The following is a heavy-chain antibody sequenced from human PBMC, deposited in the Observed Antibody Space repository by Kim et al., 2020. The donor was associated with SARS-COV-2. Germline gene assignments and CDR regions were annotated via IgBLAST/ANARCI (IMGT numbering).Heavy chain of an antibody. J-gene: IGHJ3*02. D-gene: IGHD5-12*01. CDR3: ATWPQMATKKDGLDAFDI. Sequence: GGSLRLSCAASGFTFSSYAMHWVRQAPGKGLEWVAVISYDGSNKYYADSVKGRFTISRDNSKNTLYLQMNSLRAEDTAVYYCATWPQMATKKDGLDAFDIWGQGTMVTVSS. CDR2: ISYDGSNK. CDR1: GFTFSSYA. V-gene: IGHV3-30*04.